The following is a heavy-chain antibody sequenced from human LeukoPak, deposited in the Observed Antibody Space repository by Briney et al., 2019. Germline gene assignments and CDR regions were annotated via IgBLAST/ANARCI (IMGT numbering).Heavy chain of an antibody. CDR3: ARNYYDSSGYYGSVDY. CDR1: GFTFSSYS. CDR2: ISSSSSYI. D-gene: IGHD3-22*01. V-gene: IGHV3-21*01. Sequence: SGGSLRLSCAASGFTFSSYSMNWVRQAPGKGLEWVSSISSSSSYIYYADSMKGRFTISRDNAKNSLYMQMNSLRAEDTAVYYCARNYYDSSGYYGSVDYWGQGTLVTVSS. J-gene: IGHJ4*02.